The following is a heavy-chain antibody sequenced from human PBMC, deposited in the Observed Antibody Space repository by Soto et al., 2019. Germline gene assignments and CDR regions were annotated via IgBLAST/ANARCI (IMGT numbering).Heavy chain of an antibody. CDR2: IYYSGST. CDR3: ARSPYDSSEWN. D-gene: IGHD3-22*01. J-gene: IGHJ4*02. CDR1: VGSISSYY. V-gene: IGHV4-59*01. Sequence: SSETLSLTCTVSVGSISSYYWSWIRQPPGKGLEWIGYIYYSGSTNYNPSLKSRVTISVDTSKNQFSLKLSSVTAADTAVYYCARSPYDSSEWNWGQGTLVTVSS.